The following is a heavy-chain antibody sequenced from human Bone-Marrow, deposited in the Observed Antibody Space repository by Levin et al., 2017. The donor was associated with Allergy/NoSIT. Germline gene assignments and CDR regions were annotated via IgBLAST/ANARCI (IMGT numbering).Heavy chain of an antibody. J-gene: IGHJ4*02. CDR3: ARGGYYDNSGYHFDY. Sequence: GGSLRLSCAASGFIFSDYYMSWIRQAPGKGLEWVSYISSSSNTIYYADSVKGRFTISRDNAKNSLSLQMNSLRAEDTAVYYCARGGYYDNSGYHFDYWGQGTLVTVSS. D-gene: IGHD3-22*01. V-gene: IGHV3-11*01. CDR2: ISSSSNTI. CDR1: GFIFSDYY.